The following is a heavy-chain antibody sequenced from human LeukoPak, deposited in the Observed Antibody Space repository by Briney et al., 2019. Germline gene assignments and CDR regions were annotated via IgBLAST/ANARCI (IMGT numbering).Heavy chain of an antibody. Sequence: ASVKVSCKASVYTFTSYDINWVRQATGQGLEWMGWMNPNSGNTGYAQKFQGRVTMTRNTSISTAYMELSSLRSEDTAVYYCARVGGDTVTNRYWGQGTLVTVSS. J-gene: IGHJ4*02. CDR1: VYTFTSYD. CDR3: ARVGGDTVTNRY. D-gene: IGHD4-17*01. V-gene: IGHV1-8*01. CDR2: MNPNSGNT.